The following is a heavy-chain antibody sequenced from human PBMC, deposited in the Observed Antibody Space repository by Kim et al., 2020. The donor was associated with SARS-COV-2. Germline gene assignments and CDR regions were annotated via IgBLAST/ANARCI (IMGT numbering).Heavy chain of an antibody. CDR1: GFTFSSYC. CDR3: ASVYTGYDLYNFDY. CDR2: VNSDGSST. D-gene: IGHD3-3*01. J-gene: IGHJ4*02. Sequence: GGSLRLSCVASGFTFSSYCMHWVRQAPGKGLVWVSCVNSDGSSTSYADSVKGRFTISRDNARNTLYLQMNSLRAEDTAVYYCASVYTGYDLYNFDYWGQGTLVTVSS. V-gene: IGHV3-74*01.